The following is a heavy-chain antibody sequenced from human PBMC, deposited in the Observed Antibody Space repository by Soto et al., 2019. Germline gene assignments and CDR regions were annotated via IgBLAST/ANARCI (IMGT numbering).Heavy chain of an antibody. CDR2: IIPIFGTA. J-gene: IGHJ3*02. CDR3: ARKLNGDSHNAFDI. D-gene: IGHD1-7*01. CDR1: GGTFSSYA. V-gene: IGHV1-69*13. Sequence: APVKVSCKASGGTFSSYAISWVRQAPGQGLEWVGGIIPIFGTANYAQKFQGRVTITADESTSTAYMELSSLRSEDTAVYYCARKLNGDSHNAFDIWGQGTMVTVSS.